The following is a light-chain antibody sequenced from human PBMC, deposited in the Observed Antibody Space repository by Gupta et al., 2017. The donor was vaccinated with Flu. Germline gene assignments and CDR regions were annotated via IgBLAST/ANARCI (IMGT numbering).Light chain of an antibody. J-gene: IGLJ2*01. Sequence: SSELTQDPAVSVALGQTVRITCQGDSHRSDYASWYQQKPGQAPVLVIYGKNNRPSGIPDRFSGSSSGNTASLTITGAQAEDEADYYCNSRDSSGSHPVVFGGGTKLTVL. V-gene: IGLV3-19*01. CDR3: NSRDSSGSHPVV. CDR2: GKN. CDR1: SHRSDY.